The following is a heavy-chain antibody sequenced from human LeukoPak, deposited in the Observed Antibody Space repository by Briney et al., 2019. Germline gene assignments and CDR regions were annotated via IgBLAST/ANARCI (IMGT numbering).Heavy chain of an antibody. V-gene: IGHV1-8*01. CDR2: MNPNSGNT. D-gene: IGHD6-13*01. CDR1: GYTFTNYD. Sequence: ASVRVSCKASGYTFTNYDINWVRQASGQGLEWMGWMNPNSGNTGSAQKFQGRVTMTSNASISTAYMELSSLRSEDTAVYYCARGLRREQQLLRAFDYWGQGTPVTVSS. CDR3: ARGLRREQQLLRAFDY. J-gene: IGHJ4*02.